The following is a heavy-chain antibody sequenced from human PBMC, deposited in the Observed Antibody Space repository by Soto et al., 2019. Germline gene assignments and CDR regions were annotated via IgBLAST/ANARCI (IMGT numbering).Heavy chain of an antibody. V-gene: IGHV3-74*02. Sequence: EVQLVESGGGLVQPRGSLRLSCAASGFTFSNYWIHWVRQAPGKGLVWVSRINSDGTTTNYADSVKGRFTISRDNARNTVFLQMNSLRAEDTAVYYCAKSARGVYGDFDWGQGTLVTVSS. CDR2: INSDGTTT. CDR3: AKSARGVYGDFD. CDR1: GFTFSNYW. J-gene: IGHJ4*02. D-gene: IGHD4-17*01.